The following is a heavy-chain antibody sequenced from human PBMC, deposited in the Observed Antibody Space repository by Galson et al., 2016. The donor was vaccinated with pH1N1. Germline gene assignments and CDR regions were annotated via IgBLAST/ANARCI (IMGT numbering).Heavy chain of an antibody. J-gene: IGHJ5*02. D-gene: IGHD3-10*01. CDR2: VNPNSGNA. Sequence: SVKVSCKASGYPFTRYDINWVRQAPGQGLKWMGWVNPNSGNAGYARKFRDRVTLTRDTSINTVYMEMSSLRHDDTAVYYCARADHFAANGGFDPWGQGTLVTVSS. CDR3: ARADHFAANGGFDP. V-gene: IGHV1-8*03. CDR1: GYPFTRYD.